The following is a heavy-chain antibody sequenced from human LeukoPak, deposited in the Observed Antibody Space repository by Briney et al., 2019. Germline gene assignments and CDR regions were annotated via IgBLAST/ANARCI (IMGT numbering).Heavy chain of an antibody. V-gene: IGHV4-59*01. CDR1: GGSISSYY. D-gene: IGHD3-10*01. CDR3: ARIRGGYFDY. CDR2: IYYSGST. Sequence: SETLSLTCTVSGGSISSYYWSWIRQPPGKGLEWIGYIYYSGSTNYNPSLKSRVTVSVDTSKNQFSLKLSSVTAADTAVYYCARIRGGYFDYWGQGTLVTVSS. J-gene: IGHJ4*02.